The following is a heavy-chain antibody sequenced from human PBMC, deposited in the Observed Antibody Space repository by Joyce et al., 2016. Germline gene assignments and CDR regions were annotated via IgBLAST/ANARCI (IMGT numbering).Heavy chain of an antibody. CDR1: GFTFSSHG. V-gene: IGHV3-33*01. CDR3: ARDLCTGTHCYFPDH. Sequence: QVQLVESGGGVVQPGRSLRLSCAASGFTFSSHGMHWVRQAPVKGLEWVALIWDNGRNKYYADSVKGRFSISRDDSKNTVYLEMNSLRDEDTAVYYCARDLCTGTHCYFPDHWGQGALVIVSS. J-gene: IGHJ5*02. D-gene: IGHD2-21*02. CDR2: IWDNGRNK.